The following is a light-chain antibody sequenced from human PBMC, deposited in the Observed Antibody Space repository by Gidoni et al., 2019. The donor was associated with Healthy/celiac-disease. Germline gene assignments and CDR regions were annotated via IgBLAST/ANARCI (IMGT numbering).Light chain of an antibody. J-gene: IGKJ2*01. V-gene: IGKV3-11*01. Sequence: EIMLTQSPPTLSLSPGERATLSSRASQSVSSYLAWYQQKPGQAPRLLIYDASNRATGIPARFSGSGSGTDFTLTISSLEPEDFAVYYCKQRSNWPPVVTFGQGTKLEIK. CDR1: QSVSSY. CDR3: KQRSNWPPVVT. CDR2: DAS.